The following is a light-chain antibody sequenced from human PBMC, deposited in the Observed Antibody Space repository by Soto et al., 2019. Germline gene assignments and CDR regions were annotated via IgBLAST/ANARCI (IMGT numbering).Light chain of an antibody. V-gene: IGKV3-11*01. CDR1: QSVGSF. Sequence: EIMLTQSPATLSLSPGERATRSCRASQSVGSFLAWYQQKPGQTPRLLIYDASNRATGIPARFSGSGSGTDFTLTISSLEPEDFAVYYCQQRTNWPLSFGGGTQVEIK. CDR3: QQRTNWPLS. CDR2: DAS. J-gene: IGKJ4*01.